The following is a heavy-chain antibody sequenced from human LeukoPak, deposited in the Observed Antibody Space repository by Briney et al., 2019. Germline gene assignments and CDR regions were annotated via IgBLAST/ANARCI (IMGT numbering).Heavy chain of an antibody. V-gene: IGHV1-46*01. Sequence: VASVKVSCKASGYTFTSYYMHWVRQAPGQGLEWMGIINPSGGSTSYAQKFQGRVTMTRITSISTVYMELSSLRSEDTAVYYCARELNRDGFDPWGQGTLVTVSS. D-gene: IGHD1-14*01. J-gene: IGHJ5*02. CDR3: ARELNRDGFDP. CDR2: INPSGGST. CDR1: GYTFTSYY.